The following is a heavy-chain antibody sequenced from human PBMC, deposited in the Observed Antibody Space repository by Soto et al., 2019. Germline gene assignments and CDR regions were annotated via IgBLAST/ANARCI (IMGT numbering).Heavy chain of an antibody. Sequence: QVQLVQSGAEVKKPGASVKVSCKASGYTFTGYYMHWVRQAPGQGLEWMGWINPNSGGTNYAQKFQGWVTMTRDTSISTAYMELSRLRSDDTAVYYCARDSVSSSWYTEGYYYYGMGVWGQGTTVTVSS. CDR2: INPNSGGT. V-gene: IGHV1-2*04. CDR1: GYTFTGYY. J-gene: IGHJ6*02. D-gene: IGHD6-13*01. CDR3: ARDSVSSSWYTEGYYYYGMGV.